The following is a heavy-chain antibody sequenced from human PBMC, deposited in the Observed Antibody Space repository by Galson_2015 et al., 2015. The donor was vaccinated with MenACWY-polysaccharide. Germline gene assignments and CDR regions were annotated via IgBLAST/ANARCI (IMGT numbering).Heavy chain of an antibody. D-gene: IGHD1-1*01. Sequence: KVSCKGSGYSFTTYWIAWVRQMPGKGLEWMGIIYPGDSDTRYSPSFQGQVIISADKSGDTAYLQWSSLKASDTAMYYCARRFWNLEYLDWWGQGTLVTVSS. CDR1: GYSFTTYW. CDR3: ARRFWNLEYLDW. V-gene: IGHV5-51*01. J-gene: IGHJ4*02. CDR2: IYPGDSDT.